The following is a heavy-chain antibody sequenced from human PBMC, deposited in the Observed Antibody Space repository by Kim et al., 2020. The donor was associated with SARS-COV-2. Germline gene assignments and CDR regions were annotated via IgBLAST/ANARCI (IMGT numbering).Heavy chain of an antibody. CDR2: IYYSGST. J-gene: IGHJ3*02. D-gene: IGHD2-2*01. CDR1: GGSISSSSYY. V-gene: IGHV4-39*01. Sequence: SETLSLTCTVSGGSISSSSYYWGWIRQPPGKGLEWIGSIYYSGSTYYNPSLKSRVTISVDTSKNQFSLKLSSVTAADTAVYYCARHARGYCSSTSCYASLNDAFHIWGQGTMVTVSS. CDR3: ARHARGYCSSTSCYASLNDAFHI.